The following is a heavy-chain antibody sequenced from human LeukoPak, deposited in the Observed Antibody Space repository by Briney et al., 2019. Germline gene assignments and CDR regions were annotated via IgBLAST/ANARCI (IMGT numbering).Heavy chain of an antibody. V-gene: IGHV4-34*01. CDR2: MSPSGSS. Sequence: SETLSFTCAVYGGPFSDYYWTWIRQTPGKGLEWIGEMSPSGSSNYNPSLKSRVTISVDTSKNQFSLKLRSVTAADTAVYYCARGRQDVNMILVVMAGVSYYLDVWSKGTTVTVS. J-gene: IGHJ6*03. D-gene: IGHD3-22*01. CDR1: GGPFSDYY. CDR3: ARGRQDVNMILVVMAGVSYYLDV.